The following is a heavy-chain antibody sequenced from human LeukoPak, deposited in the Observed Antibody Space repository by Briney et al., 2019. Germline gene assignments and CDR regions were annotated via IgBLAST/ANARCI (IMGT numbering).Heavy chain of an antibody. J-gene: IGHJ4*02. Sequence: GGSLRLSCAASGFTFSSYWMSWVRQAPGKGLEWVANIKQDGSEKYYVGSVKGRFTISRDNAKNSLYLQMNSLRAEDTAVYYCARDLGYSSSWPIDYWGQGTLVTVSS. D-gene: IGHD6-13*01. CDR3: ARDLGYSSSWPIDY. V-gene: IGHV3-7*01. CDR2: IKQDGSEK. CDR1: GFTFSSYW.